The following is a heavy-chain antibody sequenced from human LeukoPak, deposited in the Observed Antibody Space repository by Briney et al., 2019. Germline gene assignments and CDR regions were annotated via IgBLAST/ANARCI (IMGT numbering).Heavy chain of an antibody. CDR1: GFTFNNYA. CDR2: ISYDGTAE. CDR3: AGDGGGVVLVGGFDV. Sequence: GTSLRLSCVASGFTFNNYAMHWVGQAPGQGLERVAGISYDGTAEYYGDSMKVRFNISRDKSKNTLFLEVNSLRTAETAVVYCAGDGGGVVLVGGFDVWGQGTQVIVSS. V-gene: IGHV3-30*04. D-gene: IGHD3-16*01. J-gene: IGHJ4*02.